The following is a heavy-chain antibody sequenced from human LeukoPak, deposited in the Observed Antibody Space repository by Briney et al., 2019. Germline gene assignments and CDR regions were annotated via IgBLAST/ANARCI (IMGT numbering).Heavy chain of an antibody. CDR1: GFTFSNYA. Sequence: GGSLRLSCAASGFTFSNYAMSWVRQTPGKGLEWVSTISNSDAKTYYADSVKGRFTISRDNSKNTLYLQMNSLIAEDTAIFYCAKATGTLTNWGQGILVTVSS. V-gene: IGHV3-23*01. CDR3: AKATGTLTN. J-gene: IGHJ4*02. D-gene: IGHD1-1*01. CDR2: ISNSDAKT.